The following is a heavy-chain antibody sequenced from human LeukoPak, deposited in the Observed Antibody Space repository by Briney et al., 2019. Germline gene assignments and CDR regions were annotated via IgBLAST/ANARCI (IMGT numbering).Heavy chain of an antibody. J-gene: IGHJ6*02. Sequence: GGSLRLSCAASGFPFSSYWMHWVRQVPGKGLLWVSRINSDGSATIYADSVRGRFTISRDNAKNTLYLQMSGLRVEDTAVYHCASDSPYYGMDVWGQGTTVTVSS. CDR1: GFPFSSYW. V-gene: IGHV3-74*01. CDR2: INSDGSAT. CDR3: ASDSPYYGMDV.